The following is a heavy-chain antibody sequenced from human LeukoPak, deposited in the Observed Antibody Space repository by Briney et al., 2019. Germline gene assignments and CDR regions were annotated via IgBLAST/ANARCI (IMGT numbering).Heavy chain of an antibody. J-gene: IGHJ4*02. CDR2: ISYDGSRM. Sequence: PGESLRLSCEPSGEIFSGHAMHWVPEAPGKGLEWVALISYDGSRMYFAESVKGRFTISRDNSKSTLYLQMNSLRTEDTAVYYCARELGHYGLDSWGQGTLVTVSS. D-gene: IGHD3-10*01. CDR1: GEIFSGHA. CDR3: ARELGHYGLDS. V-gene: IGHV3-30*04.